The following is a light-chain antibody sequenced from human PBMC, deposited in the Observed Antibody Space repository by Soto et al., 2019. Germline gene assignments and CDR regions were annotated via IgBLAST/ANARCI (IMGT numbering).Light chain of an antibody. J-gene: IGLJ2*01. Sequence: NFMLTQPHSVSESPGKTVTIPCTRSSGSIASSYVQWYQQRPGSAPTTVMFWGNQRPSGVSDRFSASIDSSSNSASLSVSGLQTEDEADYYCQSYDDNNHVIFGGGTKLTVL. CDR2: WGN. CDR3: QSYDDNNHVI. CDR1: SGSIASSY. V-gene: IGLV6-57*04.